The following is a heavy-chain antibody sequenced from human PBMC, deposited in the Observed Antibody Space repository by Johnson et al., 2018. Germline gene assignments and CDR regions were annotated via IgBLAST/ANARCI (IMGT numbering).Heavy chain of an antibody. J-gene: IGHJ4*02. D-gene: IGHD2-15*01. V-gene: IGHV3-23*04. CDR3: AKDSCSGCSCYSSDY. CDR1: GFTFSSYA. CDR2: ISGRGGST. Sequence: VQLVQAGGGVVQAGRSMRLSCAASGFTFSSYAMSWVRQAPGKGLEWVSTISGRGGSTYYADSVKGRFSISRDNSKNTLYLQMNSLRAEDTAIYFCAKDSCSGCSCYSSDYWGQGTLVTVSS.